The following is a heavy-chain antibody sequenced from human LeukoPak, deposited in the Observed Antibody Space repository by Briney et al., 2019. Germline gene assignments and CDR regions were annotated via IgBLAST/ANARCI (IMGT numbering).Heavy chain of an antibody. V-gene: IGHV4-31*03. J-gene: IGHJ4*02. CDR2: IYYSGST. D-gene: IGHD4-17*01. Sequence: PSETLSLTCTVSGGSISSGGYYWSWIRQHPGRGLGWIGYIYYSGSTYYNPSLKSRLTISVDTSKNQFSLKLSSLTAADTAVYYCARSIYGDYGSFHHWGPGTLVTVSS. CDR3: ARSIYGDYGSFHH. CDR1: GGSISSGGYY.